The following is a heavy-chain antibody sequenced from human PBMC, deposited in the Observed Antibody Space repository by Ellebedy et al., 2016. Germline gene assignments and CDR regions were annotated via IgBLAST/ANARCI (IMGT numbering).Heavy chain of an antibody. CDR1: GFTFSSYA. V-gene: IGHV3-23*01. CDR3: ARDRIRSWYGDY. J-gene: IGHJ4*02. Sequence: GESLKISXAASGFTFSSYAMSWVRQAPGKGLEWVSAISGSGGSTYYADSVKGRFTISRDNAKNSLYLQMNSLRAEDTAVYYCARDRIRSWYGDYWGQGTLVTVSS. D-gene: IGHD6-13*01. CDR2: ISGSGGST.